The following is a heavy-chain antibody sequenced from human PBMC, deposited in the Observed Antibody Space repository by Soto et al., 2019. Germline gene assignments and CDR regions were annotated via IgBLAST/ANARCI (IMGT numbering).Heavy chain of an antibody. CDR1: GYTFTSYA. V-gene: IGHV1-69*13. D-gene: IGHD5-12*01. Sequence: GASVKVSCKASGYTFTSYAISWVRQAPGQGLEWMGGIIPIFGTANYAQKFQGRVTITADESTSTAYMELSSLRSEDTAVYYCARGGPDIVATIHYKFAFDYWGQGTLVTVSS. CDR3: ARGGPDIVATIHYKFAFDY. CDR2: IIPIFGTA. J-gene: IGHJ4*02.